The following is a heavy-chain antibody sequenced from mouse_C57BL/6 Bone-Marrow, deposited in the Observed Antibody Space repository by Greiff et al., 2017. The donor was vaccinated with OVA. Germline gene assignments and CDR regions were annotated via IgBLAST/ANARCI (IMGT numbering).Heavy chain of an antibody. CDR3: ARDYGYPSWFAY. J-gene: IGHJ3*01. D-gene: IGHD2-2*01. CDR2: IYPGSGST. Sequence: VQLQQPGAELVKPGASVKMSCKASGYTFTSYWITWVKQRPGQGLEWIGDIYPGSGSTNYNEKFNSKATLTVDTSSSTAYMQLSSLTSEDSAVYYCARDYGYPSWFAYWGQGTLVTVSA. V-gene: IGHV1-55*01. CDR1: GYTFTSYW.